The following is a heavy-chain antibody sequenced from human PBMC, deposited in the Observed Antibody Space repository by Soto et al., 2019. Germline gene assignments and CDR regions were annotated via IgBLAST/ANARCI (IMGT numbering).Heavy chain of an antibody. CDR3: AKALGELSPESYDY. J-gene: IGHJ4*02. CDR1: GFSFGSYG. D-gene: IGHD3-16*02. Sequence: QVQLVESGGGVVQPGRSLRLSCAASGFSFGSYGMHWVRQAPGKGLEWVAFISYDGSNNYYADSVKGRFTISRDSSKSTLYLQMNSLRPEDTAVYYCAKALGELSPESYDYWGQGTLVTVSS. V-gene: IGHV3-30*18. CDR2: ISYDGSNN.